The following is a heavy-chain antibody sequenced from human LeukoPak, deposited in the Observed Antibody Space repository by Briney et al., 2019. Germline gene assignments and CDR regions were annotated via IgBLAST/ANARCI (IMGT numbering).Heavy chain of an antibody. CDR1: GFTFSSNY. V-gene: IGHV3-53*01. CDR3: ARDHGGDSTAYTDY. CDR2: IYSGGSA. D-gene: IGHD3-22*01. Sequence: GGSLRLSCAASGFTFSSNYMSWVRQAPGKGLEWVSVIYSGGSAYHADSVTGRFTISRDNSKNTLYLQMNSLRAEDTAVYYCARDHGGDSTAYTDYWGQGTLVTVSS. J-gene: IGHJ4*02.